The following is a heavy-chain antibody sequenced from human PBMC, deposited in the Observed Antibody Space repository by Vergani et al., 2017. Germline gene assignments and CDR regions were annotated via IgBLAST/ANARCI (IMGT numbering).Heavy chain of an antibody. CDR1: GYSFTSYW. CDR2: IYPGDSDT. J-gene: IGHJ4*02. CDR3: ARRYYDILTGYYRFDY. Sequence: EVQLVQSGAEVKKPGESLKISCKGSGYSFTSYWIGWVRQMPGKGLEWMGIIYPGDSDTRYSPSFQGQVTISADKSISTAYLQWSSLKASDTAMYYCARRYYDILTGYYRFDYWGQGTLVNVSS. D-gene: IGHD3-9*01. V-gene: IGHV5-51*01.